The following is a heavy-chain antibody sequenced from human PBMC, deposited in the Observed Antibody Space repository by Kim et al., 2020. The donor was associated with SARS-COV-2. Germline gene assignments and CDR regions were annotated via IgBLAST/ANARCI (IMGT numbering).Heavy chain of an antibody. CDR3: AKVRECSGCNVGYFDY. J-gene: IGHJ4*02. CDR1: GFTFSSYD. V-gene: IGHV3-48*03. D-gene: IGHD6-19*01. Sequence: GGSLRLSCAASGFTFSSYDMNWVRQAPGKGLEWVSYISSSGTTIHNADSVKGRFTISRDNAKNSLHLQMNSLRGEDTAVYYCAKVRECSGCNVGYFDYWGQGTLVTVSS. CDR2: ISSSGTTI.